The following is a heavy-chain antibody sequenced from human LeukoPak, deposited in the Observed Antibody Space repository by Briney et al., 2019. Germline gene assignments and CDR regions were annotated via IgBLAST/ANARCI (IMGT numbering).Heavy chain of an antibody. J-gene: IGHJ5*01. V-gene: IGHV4-59*01. CDR1: SGSLSNYY. Sequence: SETLSLTCTVSSGSLSNYYWSWIRQPPGKALEWIGCIYYSGSTNYNPSLKSRVTISVDTSNNQFSLTLSSVNAADTAVYYCATAISTGWHNWFDSWGQGTLVTVSS. D-gene: IGHD6-19*01. CDR2: IYYSGST. CDR3: ATAISTGWHNWFDS.